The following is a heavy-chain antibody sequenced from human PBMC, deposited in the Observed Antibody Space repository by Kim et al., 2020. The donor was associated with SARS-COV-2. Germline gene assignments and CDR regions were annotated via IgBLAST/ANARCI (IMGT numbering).Heavy chain of an antibody. J-gene: IGHJ5*02. CDR2: IWYDGSNK. D-gene: IGHD3-10*01. V-gene: IGHV3-33*06. CDR3: AKDRAYYYGSGSYYKGAGNWFDP. Sequence: GGSLRLSCAASGFTFSSYGMHWVRQAPGKGLEWVAVIWYDGSNKYYADSVKGRFTISRDNSKNTLYLQMNSLRAEDTAVYYCAKDRAYYYGSGSYYKGAGNWFDPWGQGTLVTVSS. CDR1: GFTFSSYG.